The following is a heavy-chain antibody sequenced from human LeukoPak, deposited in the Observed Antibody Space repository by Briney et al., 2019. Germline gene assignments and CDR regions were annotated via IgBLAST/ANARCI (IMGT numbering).Heavy chain of an antibody. Sequence: GGSLRLSCAASGFSFSTPWMSWVRQAPGKGLEWVANINQDGSEKYYVDSVKGRFTISRDNSKNSLDLQMNNLRVEDTGIYYCARDRLGDTGAWYFVLWGGGTRVTVPS. J-gene: IGHJ2*01. CDR1: GFSFSTPW. D-gene: IGHD4-17*01. CDR2: INQDGSEK. CDR3: ARDRLGDTGAWYFVL. V-gene: IGHV3-7*01.